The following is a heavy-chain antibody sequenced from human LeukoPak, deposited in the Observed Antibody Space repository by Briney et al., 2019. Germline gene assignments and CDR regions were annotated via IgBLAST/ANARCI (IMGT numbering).Heavy chain of an antibody. Sequence: PLETLCLTCTVSGGAISSGSYCWSWIRQPPGKGLELSGSIYYSGSTYYNPSLKSRVTISVDTSKNQFSLKLSSVTAADTAVYYCARHRPRSLNWFDPWGQGTLVTVSS. CDR1: GGAISSGSYC. J-gene: IGHJ5*02. CDR3: ARHRPRSLNWFDP. CDR2: IYYSGST. D-gene: IGHD2-15*01. V-gene: IGHV4-39*01.